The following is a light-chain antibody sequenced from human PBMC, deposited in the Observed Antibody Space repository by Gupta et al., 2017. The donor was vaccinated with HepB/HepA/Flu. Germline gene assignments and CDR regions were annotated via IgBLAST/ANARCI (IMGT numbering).Light chain of an antibody. CDR2: EVS. CDR3: SSYTSSSALVI. CDR1: SSDVGSYNR. J-gene: IGLJ2*01. Sequence: QSALTQPPSVSGSPGQSVTISCTGTSSDVGSYNRVSWYQQPPGTAPKLIIYEVSNRPSGAPDRFSGSKSGNTASLTISGLQAEDEADYYCSSYTSSSALVILGGGTKLTVL. V-gene: IGLV2-18*02.